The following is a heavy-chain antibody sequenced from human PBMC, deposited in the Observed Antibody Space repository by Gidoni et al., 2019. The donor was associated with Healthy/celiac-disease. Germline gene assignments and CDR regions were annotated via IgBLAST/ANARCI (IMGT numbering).Heavy chain of an antibody. V-gene: IGHV2-26*01. D-gene: IGHD6-13*01. Sequence: QVTLKESGPVLVKPTETLTLTCTVSGFSLSNARMGVSWIRQPPGKALEWLAHIFSNDEKSYSTSLKSRLTIAKDTSKSQVVLTMTNMDPVDTATYYCARIRGIAAAGILYYFDYWGQGTLVTVSS. CDR1: GFSLSNARMG. CDR3: ARIRGIAAAGILYYFDY. J-gene: IGHJ4*02. CDR2: IFSNDEK.